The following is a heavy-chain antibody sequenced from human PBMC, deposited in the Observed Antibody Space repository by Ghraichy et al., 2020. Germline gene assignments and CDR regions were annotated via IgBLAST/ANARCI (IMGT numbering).Heavy chain of an antibody. V-gene: IGHV4-39*01. J-gene: IGHJ4*02. CDR2: IYYSGST. Sequence: SETLSLTCTVSGGSISSSSYYWGWIRQPPGKGLEWIGSIYYSGSTYYNPSLKSRVTISVDTSKNQFSLKLSSVTAADTAVYYCARPGWVAVAEDYFDYWGQGTLVTVSS. D-gene: IGHD6-19*01. CDR3: ARPGWVAVAEDYFDY. CDR1: GGSISSSSYY.